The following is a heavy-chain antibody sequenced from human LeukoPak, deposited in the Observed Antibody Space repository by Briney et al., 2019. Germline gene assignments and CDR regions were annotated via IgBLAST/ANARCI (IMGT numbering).Heavy chain of an antibody. D-gene: IGHD6-19*01. CDR3: ARGIFGIAVAVDAFDI. V-gene: IGHV4-59*01. CDR2: IYYSGST. CDR1: GGSISSYY. J-gene: IGHJ3*02. Sequence: PSETLSLTCTVSGGSISSYYWSWIRQPPGKGLEWIGYIYYSGSTNYNLSLKSRVTISVDTSKNQFSLKLSSVTAADTAVYYCARGIFGIAVAVDAFDIWGQGTMVTVSS.